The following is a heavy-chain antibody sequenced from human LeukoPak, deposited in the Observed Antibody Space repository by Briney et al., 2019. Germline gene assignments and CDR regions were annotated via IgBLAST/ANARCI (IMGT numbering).Heavy chain of an antibody. CDR2: IYPGDSDT. J-gene: IGHJ4*02. D-gene: IGHD6-13*01. CDR3: ARTHSTSWYNLDY. Sequence: GESLKISCEGSGYRFGSYWISWVRQLPGKGLEWMGIIYPGDSDTRYSPSFQGQVTISADKSISTAYLQWSSLKASDSAIYYCARTHSTSWYNLDYWGQGTLVTISS. CDR1: GYRFGSYW. V-gene: IGHV5-51*01.